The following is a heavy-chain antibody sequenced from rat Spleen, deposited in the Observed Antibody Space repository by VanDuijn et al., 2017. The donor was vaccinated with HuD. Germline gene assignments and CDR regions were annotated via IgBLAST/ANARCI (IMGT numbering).Heavy chain of an antibody. D-gene: IGHD1-5*01. J-gene: IGHJ2*01. V-gene: IGHV5-19*01. CDR1: GFTFSDYG. CDR2: ISPTGGST. CDR3: ARGEYRYNYDD. Sequence: VQLVESGGGLVQPGRSLKLSCTASGFTFSDYGMHWIRQAPTKGLEWVTSISPTGGSTFYRDSVKGRFTVSRDIAKNTLYLQMESLRSEDTATYYGARGEYRYNYDDWSQGVMVTGAS.